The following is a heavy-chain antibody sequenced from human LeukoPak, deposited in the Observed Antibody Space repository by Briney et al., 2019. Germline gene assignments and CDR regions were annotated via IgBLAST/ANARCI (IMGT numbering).Heavy chain of an antibody. CDR2: ISAHNGNT. J-gene: IGHJ5*02. CDR3: ARVGRDCSSINCYWEDWFDP. V-gene: IGHV1-18*01. Sequence: GASVKVSCTASGYTFTSYGISWVRQAPGHGLEWMGWISAHNGNTNYAQKLQGRVTMTTDTSTSTAYMELRSLRSDDTAVYYCARVGRDCSSINCYWEDWFDPWGQGTLVIVSS. D-gene: IGHD2-2*01. CDR1: GYTFTSYG.